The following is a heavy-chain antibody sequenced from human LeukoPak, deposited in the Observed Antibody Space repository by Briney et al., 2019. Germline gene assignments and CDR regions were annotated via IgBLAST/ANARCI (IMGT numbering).Heavy chain of an antibody. CDR2: ISDIGSI. Sequence: SETLSLTCTVSGGSISSYYWSWIRQPPGKGLEWIAYISDIGSINYNPSHTSPVTISIGTSKDQVSLKLSSVTAADTAVYYCAGHHPRNTVDFWGQGTLVTVSS. CDR3: AGHHPRNTVDF. CDR1: GGSISSYY. J-gene: IGHJ4*02. V-gene: IGHV4-59*08. D-gene: IGHD2/OR15-2a*01.